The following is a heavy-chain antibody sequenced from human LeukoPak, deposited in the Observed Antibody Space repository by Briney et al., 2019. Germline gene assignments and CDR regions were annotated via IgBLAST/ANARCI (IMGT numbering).Heavy chain of an antibody. J-gene: IGHJ6*02. D-gene: IGHD6-6*01. Sequence: ASVKVSCKASGYTFTSYGISWVRQAPGQGLEWMGWVSAYNGNTNYAQKLQGRVTMTTDTSTSTAYMELRSLRSDDTAVYYCARDPPSIAARPYYYYGMDVWGQGTTVTVSS. CDR2: VSAYNGNT. CDR1: GYTFTSYG. CDR3: ARDPPSIAARPYYYYGMDV. V-gene: IGHV1-18*01.